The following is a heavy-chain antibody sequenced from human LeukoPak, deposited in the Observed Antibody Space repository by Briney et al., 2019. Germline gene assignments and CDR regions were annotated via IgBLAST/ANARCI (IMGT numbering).Heavy chain of an antibody. V-gene: IGHV4-4*07. Sequence: SETLSLTCTVSGGSISSYYWSWIRQPAGKGLEWIGRIYTSGSTNYNPSLKSRVTMSVDTSKNQFSLKLSSVTAADTAVYYCARAPCYGSGSYYNLGSWFDPWGQGTLVTVSS. CDR1: GGSISSYY. CDR2: IYTSGST. D-gene: IGHD3-10*01. J-gene: IGHJ5*02. CDR3: ARAPCYGSGSYYNLGSWFDP.